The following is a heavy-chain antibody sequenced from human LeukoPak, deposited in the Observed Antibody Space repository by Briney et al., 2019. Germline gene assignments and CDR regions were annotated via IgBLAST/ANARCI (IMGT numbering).Heavy chain of an antibody. CDR2: INPNSGDT. D-gene: IGHD1-26*01. CDR1: GYTFTNYY. V-gene: IGHV1-2*02. Sequence: ASVKVSCKASGYTFTNYYMHWVRQAPGQGLEWMGWINPNSGDTKSLQKFQGRVTMTRDTSISTAYMELSRLRSDDTAVYYCARVVGATTFYFQHWGQGTLVTVSS. J-gene: IGHJ1*01. CDR3: ARVVGATTFYFQH.